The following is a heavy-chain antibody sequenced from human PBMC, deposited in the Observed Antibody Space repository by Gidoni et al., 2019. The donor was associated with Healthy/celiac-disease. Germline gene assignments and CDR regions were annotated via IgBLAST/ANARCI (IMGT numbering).Heavy chain of an antibody. CDR1: GGTFSSYA. CDR2: IIPIFGTA. D-gene: IGHD2-15*01. CDR3: ARVEVVVAATQYYYGMDV. V-gene: IGHV1-69*01. Sequence: QVQLVQSGAEVKKPGSSVKVSCKASGGTFSSYAISWVRQAPGQGLEWMGGIIPIFGTANYAQKFQGRVTITADESTSTAYMELSSLRSEDTAVYYCARVEVVVAATQYYYGMDVWGQGTTVTVSS. J-gene: IGHJ6*02.